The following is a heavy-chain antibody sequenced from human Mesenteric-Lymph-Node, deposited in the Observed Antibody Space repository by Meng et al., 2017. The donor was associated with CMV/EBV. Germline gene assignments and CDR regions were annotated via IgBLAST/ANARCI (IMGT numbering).Heavy chain of an antibody. Sequence: GESLKISCAASGFTFSSYSMNWVRQAPGKGLEWVSSISSSSSYIYYADSVKGRFTISRDNSKNTLYLQMNSLRAEDTAVYYCAKDLRFLEWPDYWGQGTLVTVSS. CDR3: AKDLRFLEWPDY. D-gene: IGHD3-3*01. J-gene: IGHJ4*02. V-gene: IGHV3-21*01. CDR1: GFTFSSYS. CDR2: ISSSSSYI.